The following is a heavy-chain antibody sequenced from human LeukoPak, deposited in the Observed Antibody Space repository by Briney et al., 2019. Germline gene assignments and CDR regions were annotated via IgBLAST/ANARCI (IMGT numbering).Heavy chain of an antibody. J-gene: IGHJ4*02. CDR3: ARGHYSPWDHCFDY. Sequence: GSLRLSCAASGFTFSSYSMNWVRQAPGKGLEWVSSIGSRSAYTYYADSVKGRFTISRDNTKNSLYLQMNNLRADDTAVYYCARGHYSPWDHCFDYWGRGSLVTVSS. D-gene: IGHD3-22*01. CDR1: GFTFSSYS. V-gene: IGHV3-21*01. CDR2: IGSRSAYT.